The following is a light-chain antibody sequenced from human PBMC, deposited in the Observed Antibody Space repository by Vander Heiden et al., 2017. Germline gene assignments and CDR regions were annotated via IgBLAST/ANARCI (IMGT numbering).Light chain of an antibody. J-gene: IGKJ4*01. V-gene: IGKV3-11*01. CDR2: DAS. CDR3: QQRSEWPLT. CDR1: QDISRF. Sequence: ELVLTPSPVTLSLSPGERATLSCRASQDISRFLGWYQHQPGQAPRLLIFDASNRAKGIPARFSGSGSGTDFTLTISSLEPEDSATYYCQQRSEWPLTFGGGTKVE.